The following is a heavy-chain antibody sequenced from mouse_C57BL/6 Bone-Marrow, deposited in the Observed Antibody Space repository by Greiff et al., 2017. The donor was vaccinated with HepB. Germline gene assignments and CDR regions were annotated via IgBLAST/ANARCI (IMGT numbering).Heavy chain of an antibody. J-gene: IGHJ3*01. CDR1: GFTFSDYG. Sequence: EVKLMESGGCLVKPGGSLKLSCAASGFTFSDYGMHWVRQAPEKGLEWVAYISSGSSTIYYADTVKGRFTISRDNAKNTLFLQMTSLRSEDTAMYYCARPSTGTWFAYWGQGTLVTVSA. D-gene: IGHD4-1*02. V-gene: IGHV5-17*01. CDR3: ARPSTGTWFAY. CDR2: ISSGSSTI.